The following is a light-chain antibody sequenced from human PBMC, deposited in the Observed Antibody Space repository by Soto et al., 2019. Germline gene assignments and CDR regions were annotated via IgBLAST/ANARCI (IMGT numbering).Light chain of an antibody. J-gene: IGKJ2*01. Sequence: EIVLTQSPGTLSLSPGEIATLSCRASQSVSSSYLAWYQQKPGQAPRLLIYGASSRATGIPDRFSGSGSGTDFTLTISRLEPEDFAVYYCQQYGSSLYTFGQGTKLDIK. CDR3: QQYGSSLYT. CDR2: GAS. V-gene: IGKV3-20*01. CDR1: QSVSSSY.